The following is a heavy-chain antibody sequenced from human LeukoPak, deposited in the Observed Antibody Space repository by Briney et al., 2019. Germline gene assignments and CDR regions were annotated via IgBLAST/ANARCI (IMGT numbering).Heavy chain of an antibody. CDR2: FGPEDGET. Sequence: ASVKVSCKVSGYTLTELSMHWMRQAPGKGLEWMGGFGPEDGETIYAQKFQGRVTMTEDTSTDTAYMELRSLRSEDKAVYYCATRGRWTDEYYYDSSGYYYFDYWGQGTLVTVSS. D-gene: IGHD3-22*01. CDR1: GYTLTELS. J-gene: IGHJ4*02. V-gene: IGHV1-24*01. CDR3: ATRGRWTDEYYYDSSGYYYFDY.